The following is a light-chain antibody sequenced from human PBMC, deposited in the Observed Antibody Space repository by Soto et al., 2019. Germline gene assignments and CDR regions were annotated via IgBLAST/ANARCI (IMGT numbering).Light chain of an antibody. V-gene: IGLV2-8*01. CDR3: NSYGGSSNVI. CDR2: EVS. J-gene: IGLJ2*01. CDR1: SSDVGAYNF. Sequence: QLVLTQPPSASGSPGQSVTISCTGTSSDVGAYNFVSWYQQHPGKAPKIIIYEVSKRASGVPDRFSGSKSGNTASLTVSGLQADDEADYYCNSYGGSSNVIFGGGTKVTVL.